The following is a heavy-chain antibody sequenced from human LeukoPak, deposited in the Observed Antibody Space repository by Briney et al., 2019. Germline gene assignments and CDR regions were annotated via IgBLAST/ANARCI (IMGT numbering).Heavy chain of an antibody. V-gene: IGHV3-9*01. CDR2: ISWNSGSI. D-gene: IGHD4-17*01. J-gene: IGHJ3*02. CDR3: AKALIQTTVTTSYAFDI. CDR1: GFTFDDYA. Sequence: GGSLRLSCAASGFTFDDYAMHWARQAPGKGLEWVSGISWNSGSIGYADSVKGRFTISRDNAKNSLYLQMNSLRAEDTALYYCAKALIQTTVTTSYAFDIWGQGTMVTVSS.